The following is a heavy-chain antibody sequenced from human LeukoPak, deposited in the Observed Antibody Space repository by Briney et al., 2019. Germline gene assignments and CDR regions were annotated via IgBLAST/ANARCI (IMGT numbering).Heavy chain of an antibody. Sequence: ASVEVSCKASGYTFTGYYMHWVRQAPGQGLEWMGWINPNSGGTNYAQKFQGRVTMTRDTSISTAYMELSRLRSDDTAVYYCARDLFQYYYGSGSYLDYWGQGTLVTVSS. V-gene: IGHV1-2*02. CDR2: INPNSGGT. D-gene: IGHD3-10*01. CDR3: ARDLFQYYYGSGSYLDY. CDR1: GYTFTGYY. J-gene: IGHJ4*02.